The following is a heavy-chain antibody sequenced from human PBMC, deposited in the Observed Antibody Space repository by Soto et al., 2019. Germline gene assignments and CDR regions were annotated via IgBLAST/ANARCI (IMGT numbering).Heavy chain of an antibody. Sequence: QVQLVQSGAEVKKPGSSVKVSCKASGGTFSSYSINWVRQAPGQGLEWMGESSPIFGTANYAQKFQGRVTVTADEYTTTAYMSLGSLRTEDTAVYYCARDGGRHSGGIDYWGQGNLVTVSS. V-gene: IGHV1-69*01. CDR2: SSPIFGTA. CDR1: GGTFSSYS. J-gene: IGHJ4*02. D-gene: IGHD1-26*01. CDR3: ARDGGRHSGGIDY.